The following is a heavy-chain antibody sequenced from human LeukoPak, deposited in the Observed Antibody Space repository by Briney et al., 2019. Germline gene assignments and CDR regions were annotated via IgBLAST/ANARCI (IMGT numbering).Heavy chain of an antibody. CDR3: AREGTVTLDY. Sequence: PGVSLRLSCAASGFTFSSYNMKWVRQAPGKGLECVSSIDISGNFIYYVDSVEGRFTISRDNAKNSLYLQMNSLRAEDTAVYYCAREGTVTLDYWGQGTLVTISS. CDR2: IDISGNFI. CDR1: GFTFSSYN. V-gene: IGHV3-21*01. D-gene: IGHD4-17*01. J-gene: IGHJ4*02.